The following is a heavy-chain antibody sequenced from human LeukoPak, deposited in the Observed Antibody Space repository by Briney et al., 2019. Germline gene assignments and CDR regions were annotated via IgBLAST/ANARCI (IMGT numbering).Heavy chain of an antibody. CDR3: ARAPHYYVSSGYFY. CDR1: GFTFSSYA. Sequence: GGSLRLSCAASGFTFSSYAMHWVRQAPGKGLKWVAVISYDGSNKYYADSVKGRFTISRDNSKNTLYLQMNSLRAEDTAVYYCARAPHYYVSSGYFYWGQGTLVTVST. J-gene: IGHJ4*02. CDR2: ISYDGSNK. V-gene: IGHV3-30-3*01. D-gene: IGHD3-22*01.